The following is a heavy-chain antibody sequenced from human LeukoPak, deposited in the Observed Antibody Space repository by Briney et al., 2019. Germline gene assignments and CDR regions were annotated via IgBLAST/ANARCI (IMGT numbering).Heavy chain of an antibody. J-gene: IGHJ4*02. D-gene: IGHD3-10*01. V-gene: IGHV3-30*04. Sequence: GGSLRLSCAASGFTFSTYAMHWVRQAPGKGLEWVAIVSHDGDKKNYADSVRGRFTTSRDNSENTVYLQMSGLGAEDTAVYYCAKDGISRGSGSYYNVWGQGILVTVSS. CDR1: GFTFSTYA. CDR2: VSHDGDKK. CDR3: AKDGISRGSGSYYNV.